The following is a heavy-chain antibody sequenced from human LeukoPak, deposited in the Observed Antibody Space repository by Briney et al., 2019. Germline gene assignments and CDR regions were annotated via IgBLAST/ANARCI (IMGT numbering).Heavy chain of an antibody. CDR3: ARAMWDYGDPNAGNWFDP. J-gene: IGHJ5*02. D-gene: IGHD4-17*01. Sequence: PGGSLRLSCAASGFTFSSYEMNWVRQAPGKGLEWVSYISSSGSTIYYADSVKGRFTISRDNAKNSLYLQMNSLRAEDTAVYYCARAMWDYGDPNAGNWFDPWGQGTLVTVSS. CDR1: GFTFSSYE. V-gene: IGHV3-48*03. CDR2: ISSSGSTI.